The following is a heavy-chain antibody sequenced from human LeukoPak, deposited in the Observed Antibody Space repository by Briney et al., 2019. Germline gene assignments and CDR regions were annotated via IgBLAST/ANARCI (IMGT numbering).Heavy chain of an antibody. V-gene: IGHV3-23*01. Sequence: GGSLRLSCAASGFTFSNYAMSWVRQAPGKGLEWVSVISGGGDSTYYADSVKGRFTISRDNSKNTLYLQMNSLRAEDTAVYYCAKGGKWDVTPFDYWGQGTLVTVSS. CDR2: ISGGGDST. D-gene: IGHD1-26*01. J-gene: IGHJ4*02. CDR1: GFTFSNYA. CDR3: AKGGKWDVTPFDY.